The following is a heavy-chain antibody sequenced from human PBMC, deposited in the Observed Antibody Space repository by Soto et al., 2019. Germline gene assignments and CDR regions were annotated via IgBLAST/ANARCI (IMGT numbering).Heavy chain of an antibody. CDR3: AKALCETLYSSSPLSCDFYNMDV. J-gene: IGHJ6*03. CDR1: GFIFGGYG. CDR2: TSFDGSKI. Sequence: GGSLRLSCAGSGFIFGGYGMHWVRQAPGKGLEWVAVTSFDGSKIHYAASVKGRFTISRENPKNTLFLQMNSLRVEDTAVYYCAKALCETLYSSSPLSCDFYNMDVWGKGTTVTVSS. V-gene: IGHV3-30*18. D-gene: IGHD6-13*01.